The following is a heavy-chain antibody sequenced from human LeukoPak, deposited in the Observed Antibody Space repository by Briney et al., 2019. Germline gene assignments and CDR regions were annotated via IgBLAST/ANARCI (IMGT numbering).Heavy chain of an antibody. Sequence: SQTLSLTCAVSGGSISSVGYSWSWIRQPPGKGLEWIGYIFHSGSTNYNPSLKSRVTISVDTSKNQFSLKLSSVTAADTAVYYCALGSSGYVAFDIWGQGTMVTVSS. CDR1: GGSISSVGYS. D-gene: IGHD3-22*01. V-gene: IGHV4-30-2*01. CDR2: IFHSGST. J-gene: IGHJ3*02. CDR3: ALGSSGYVAFDI.